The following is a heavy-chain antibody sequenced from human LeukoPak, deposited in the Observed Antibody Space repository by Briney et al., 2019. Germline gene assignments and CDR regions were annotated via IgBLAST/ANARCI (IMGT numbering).Heavy chain of an antibody. CDR2: IYYSGST. J-gene: IGHJ4*02. D-gene: IGHD2-15*01. Sequence: SETLSLTCTVSGGSISSYYWSWIRQPPGKGLEWIGYIYYSGSTNYNPSLKSRVTISVDTSKNQFSLKLSSVTAADTAVYYCARGSRMVGYFDYWGQGILVTVSS. CDR1: GGSISSYY. CDR3: ARGSRMVGYFDY. V-gene: IGHV4-59*01.